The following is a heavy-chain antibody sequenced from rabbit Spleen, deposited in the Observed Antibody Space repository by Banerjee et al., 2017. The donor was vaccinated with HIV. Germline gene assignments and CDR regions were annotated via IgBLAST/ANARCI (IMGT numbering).Heavy chain of an antibody. CDR2: IDTGSSDFT. J-gene: IGHJ4*01. D-gene: IGHD6-1*01. CDR3: AREKSGIVGYDL. V-gene: IGHV1S45*01. Sequence: QEQLVESGGGLVQPEGSLKLSCTASGFSFSSNYYMCWVRQAPGKGLEWIACIDTGSSDFTYVASWAKGRFTCSKTSSTTLTLQMTSLTAADTATYFCAREKSGIVGYDLWGQGTLVTVS. CDR1: GFSFSSNYY.